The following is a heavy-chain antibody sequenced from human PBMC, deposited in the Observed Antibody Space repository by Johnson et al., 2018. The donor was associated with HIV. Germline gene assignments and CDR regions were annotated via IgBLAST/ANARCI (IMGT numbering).Heavy chain of an antibody. CDR2: IGTAGDT. J-gene: IGHJ3*02. D-gene: IGHD1-7*01. CDR3: ARGGAWELRPGAFDI. CDR1: GFTFSSYD. V-gene: IGHV3-13*01. Sequence: MLLVESGGGLVQPGGSLRLSCAASGFTFSSYDMHWVRQATGKGLEWVSAIGTAGDTYYPGSVKGRFTISRENAKNSLYLQMNSLRAEDTALYYCARGGAWELRPGAFDIWGQGTMVTVSS.